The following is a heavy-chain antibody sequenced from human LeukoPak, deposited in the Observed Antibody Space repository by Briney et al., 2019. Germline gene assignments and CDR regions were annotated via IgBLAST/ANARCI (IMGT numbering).Heavy chain of an antibody. CDR2: ISTSSSYI. Sequence: PGGSLRLSCAASGFTFSSHSMTWVRQAPGEGLEWVSSISTSSSYIYYADSVKGRFTISRDNAKNSLYLQMNSLRAEDTAVYYCARDPSSGWYLKGWFDPWGQGTLVTVSS. D-gene: IGHD6-19*01. J-gene: IGHJ5*02. V-gene: IGHV3-21*01. CDR1: GFTFSSHS. CDR3: ARDPSSGWYLKGWFDP.